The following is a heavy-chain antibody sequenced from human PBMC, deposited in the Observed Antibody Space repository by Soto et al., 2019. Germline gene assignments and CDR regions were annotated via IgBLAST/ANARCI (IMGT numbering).Heavy chain of an antibody. CDR2: INEDGSEK. J-gene: IGHJ4*02. V-gene: IGHV3-7*01. D-gene: IGHD6-19*01. Sequence: VQLEESGGGLVQPGGSLRLSCAASGFTLSNYWMSWVRQAPGKGLEWVANINEDGSEKYYMDSVKGRFTISRDNAKNSLYLQMNSLRADDTAFYYCARDANGWGDYWGQGTLVTVSS. CDR1: GFTLSNYW. CDR3: ARDANGWGDY.